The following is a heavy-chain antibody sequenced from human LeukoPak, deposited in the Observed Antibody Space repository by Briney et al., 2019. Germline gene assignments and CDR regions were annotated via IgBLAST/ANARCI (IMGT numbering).Heavy chain of an antibody. CDR1: GFTFNTYS. Sequence: PGGSLRLSRAASGFTFNTYSMNWVRQAPGKGLEWVSCISSVSGYIYYADSVKGRFTISRDNAKNTLYLQMNSLRAEDTAVYYCARDRTGSNWDKGRPDTFDIWGQGTMVTVSS. V-gene: IGHV3-21*01. CDR2: ISSVSGYI. D-gene: IGHD1/OR15-1a*01. CDR3: ARDRTGSNWDKGRPDTFDI. J-gene: IGHJ3*02.